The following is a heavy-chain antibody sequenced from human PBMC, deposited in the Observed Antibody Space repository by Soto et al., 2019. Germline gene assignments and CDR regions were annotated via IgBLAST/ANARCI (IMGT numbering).Heavy chain of an antibody. CDR3: GKNLNYCSSTSCYYRRYGYYGMDV. Sequence: QVQLVESGGGVVQPGRSLRLSCAASGFTFSSYAMHWVRQAPGKGLEWVAVISYDGSNKYYADSVKGRFTISRDNSKNKLYLQMNNLRAEDTGWYYWGKNLNYCSSTSCYYRRYGYYGMDVWGQGTTVTVSS. J-gene: IGHJ6*02. V-gene: IGHV3-30*14. D-gene: IGHD2-2*01. CDR1: GFTFSSYA. CDR2: ISYDGSNK.